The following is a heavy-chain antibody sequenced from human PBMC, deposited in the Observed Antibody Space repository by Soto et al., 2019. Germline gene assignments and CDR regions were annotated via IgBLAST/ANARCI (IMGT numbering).Heavy chain of an antibody. CDR1: GFTVSSKY. V-gene: IGHV3-66*01. J-gene: IGHJ3*02. Sequence: GGSLRLSCAASGFTVSSKYMTWVRQAPGKGLEWVSLIQSGGTTYYADSVKGRFTISRDTSENSLYPQMNSLRAEDTAVYYCARVLGTHTVTTVDAFDIWGQGTMVTVSS. CDR3: ARVLGTHTVTTVDAFDI. D-gene: IGHD4-17*01. CDR2: IQSGGTT.